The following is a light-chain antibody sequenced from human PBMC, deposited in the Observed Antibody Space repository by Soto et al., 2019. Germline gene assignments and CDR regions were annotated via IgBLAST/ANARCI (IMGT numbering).Light chain of an antibody. J-gene: IGKJ4*01. Sequence: EIVITQSPATLSVSPGERSTLSCTARQSISSNLAWYQQKPGQAPRLLLFRTSSRATGSPARFSGSGSGTEFNLTISSLQSEDFGVYYCQKYNNWPRATFGRGTKVDIK. CDR2: RTS. CDR3: QKYNNWPRAT. CDR1: QSISSN. V-gene: IGKV3-15*01.